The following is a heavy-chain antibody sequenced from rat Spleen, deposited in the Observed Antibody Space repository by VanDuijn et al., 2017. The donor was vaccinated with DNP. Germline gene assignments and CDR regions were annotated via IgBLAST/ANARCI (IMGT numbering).Heavy chain of an antibody. CDR2: IDTDGGSI. CDR1: GFTFSSFW. V-gene: IGHV5-58*01. Sequence: EVQLVETGGDLVQPGRSLKLSCVASGFTFSSFWMYWIRQAPGKGLEWVASIDTDGGSIHYLDSVKGRFTISRNNVENTVYLQMNSLRSEDTATYYCVKDLTWGAMDAWGQGTSVTVSS. CDR3: VKDLTWGAMDA. J-gene: IGHJ4*01. D-gene: IGHD4-6*01.